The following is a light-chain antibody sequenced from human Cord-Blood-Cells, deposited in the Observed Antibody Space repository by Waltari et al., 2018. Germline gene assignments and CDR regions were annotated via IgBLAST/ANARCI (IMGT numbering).Light chain of an antibody. CDR3: MQSIQLPLT. V-gene: IGKV2D-29*01. CDR1: QSLLHSDGKTY. J-gene: IGKJ4*01. CDR2: EVS. Sequence: DIVMTQTPLSMSVTPGQPALISCKSRQSLLHSDGKTYLYWYLEKPGQAPQLLIYEVSNRFSGVPGRFSGGWSGTEVTLEISRVEAEDVGVYYCMQSIQLPLTFGVGTKVEIK.